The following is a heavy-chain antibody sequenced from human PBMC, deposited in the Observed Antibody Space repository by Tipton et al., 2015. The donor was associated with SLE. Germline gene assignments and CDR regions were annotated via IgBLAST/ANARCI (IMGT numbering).Heavy chain of an antibody. CDR3: ARVWSGYSSSYFDL. CDR2: INHVGRT. D-gene: IGHD3-3*01. CDR1: GGSFSGHY. Sequence: TLSLTCAVYGGSFSGHYWSWIRQPPGKGLEWIDDINHVGRTNYNPSLRSRATISIDTSKNQFSLKLTSVTAADTAIYYCARVWSGYSSSYFDLWGRGTLVTVSS. V-gene: IGHV4-34*01. J-gene: IGHJ2*01.